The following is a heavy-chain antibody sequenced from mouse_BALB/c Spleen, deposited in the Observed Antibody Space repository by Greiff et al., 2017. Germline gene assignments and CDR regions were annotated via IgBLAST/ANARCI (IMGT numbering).Heavy chain of an antibody. J-gene: IGHJ1*01. D-gene: IGHD1-1*01. CDR3: ARSPFTTVVAYWYFDV. Sequence: QVQLQQSGAELVRPGSSVKISCKASGYAFSSYWMNWVKQRPGQGLEWIGQIYPGDGDSNYNGKFKGKATLTADKSSSTAYMQLSSLTSEDSAVYFCARSPFTTVVAYWYFDVWGEGTTVTVSS. V-gene: IGHV1-80*01. CDR1: GYAFSSYW. CDR2: IYPGDGDS.